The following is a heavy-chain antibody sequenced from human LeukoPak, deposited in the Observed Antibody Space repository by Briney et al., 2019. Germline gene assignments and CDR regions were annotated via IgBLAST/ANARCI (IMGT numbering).Heavy chain of an antibody. V-gene: IGHV3-23*01. CDR2: ISGSGGST. D-gene: IGHD1-26*01. CDR3: AKDRAGDSGSYYDAFDI. Sequence: EGSLRLSCAASGFTFSSYAMSWVRQAPGKGLEWVSAISGSGGSTYYADSVKGRFTISRDNSKNTPYLQMNSLRAEDTAVYYCAKDRAGDSGSYYDAFDIWGQGTMVTVSS. J-gene: IGHJ3*02. CDR1: GFTFSSYA.